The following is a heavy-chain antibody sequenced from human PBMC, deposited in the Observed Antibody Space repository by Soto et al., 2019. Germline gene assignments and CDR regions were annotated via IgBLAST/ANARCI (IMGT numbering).Heavy chain of an antibody. CDR2: ISAHNGNT. J-gene: IGHJ4*02. V-gene: IGHV1-18*01. Sequence: QVHLVQSGAEVKKPGASVKVSCQASGYAFTTYGITWVRQAPGQGLEWMGWISAHNGNTNYAQTLQGRVTVTRDTSTSTAYMELRGLRSDDTAVYYCARGRYGDYWGQGALVTVSS. CDR3: ARGRYGDY. D-gene: IGHD1-1*01. CDR1: GYAFTTYG.